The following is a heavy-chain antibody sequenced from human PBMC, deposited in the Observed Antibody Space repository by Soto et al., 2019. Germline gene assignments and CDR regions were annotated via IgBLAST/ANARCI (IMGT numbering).Heavy chain of an antibody. J-gene: IGHJ4*02. CDR2: ISSSSSTI. CDR3: ASQSSEWLLFAS. D-gene: IGHD5-12*01. CDR1: GFTFSGYS. V-gene: IGHV3-48*01. Sequence: GGSLRLSCAASGFTFSGYSMNWVRQAPGKGLEWVSYISSSSSTIYYADSVKGRFTISRDNAKNSLYLQMNSLRAEDTAVYYCASQSSEWLLFASWGQGTLVTVSS.